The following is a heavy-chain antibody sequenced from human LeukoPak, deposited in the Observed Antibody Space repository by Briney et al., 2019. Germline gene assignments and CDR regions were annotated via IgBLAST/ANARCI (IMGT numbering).Heavy chain of an antibody. CDR1: GFSFRSYW. D-gene: IGHD3-22*01. V-gene: IGHV3-7*01. Sequence: PGGSLRLSCAASGFSFRSYWMSWVRQAPGKGLEWVASIKRDGSEKYYVDSVKGRFTISRDNAKNSLHLQMNSLRAEDTAVYSCARDAPGHGDESSGYYDYWGQGTLVTVSS. CDR2: IKRDGSEK. CDR3: ARDAPGHGDESSGYYDY. J-gene: IGHJ4*02.